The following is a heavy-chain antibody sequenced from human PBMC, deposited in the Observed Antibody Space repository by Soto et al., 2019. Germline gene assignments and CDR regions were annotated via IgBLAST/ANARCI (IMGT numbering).Heavy chain of an antibody. CDR1: GFTFSSYG. CDR2: ISYDGSNK. V-gene: IGHV3-30*18. J-gene: IGHJ6*02. Sequence: QVQLVESGGGVVQPGRSLRLSCAASGFTFSSYGMHWVRQAPGKGLEWVAVISYDGSNKYYADSVKGRFTISRDNSKNTLYLQMNSLRAEDTALYYCAKELGYISGWYMRYYYGMDVWGQGTTVTVSS. D-gene: IGHD6-19*01. CDR3: AKELGYISGWYMRYYYGMDV.